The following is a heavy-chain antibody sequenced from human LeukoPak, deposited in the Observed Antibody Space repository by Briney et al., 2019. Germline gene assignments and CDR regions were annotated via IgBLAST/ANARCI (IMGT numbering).Heavy chain of an antibody. CDR3: ARRSDSSGYYYVKAFDY. V-gene: IGHV5-51*01. J-gene: IGHJ4*02. CDR2: IYPGDSDT. CDR1: GYSFTSYW. Sequence: GESLKISCKGSGYSFTSYWIGWVRQMPGKGLEWMGIIYPGDSDTRYSPSFQGQVTISADKSISTAYLQWSSLKASHTAMYYCARRSDSSGYYYVKAFDYWGQGTLVTVSS. D-gene: IGHD3-22*01.